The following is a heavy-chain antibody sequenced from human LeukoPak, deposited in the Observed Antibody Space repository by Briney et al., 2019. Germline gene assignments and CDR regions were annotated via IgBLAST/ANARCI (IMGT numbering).Heavy chain of an antibody. D-gene: IGHD3-3*01. CDR1: GFTFSSYW. J-gene: IGHJ6*03. Sequence: GGSLRLSCAASGFTFSSYWMSWVRQAPGKGLEWVANIKQDGSEKYYVDSVKGRFTISRDNAKNTLYLQMNSLRAEDTAVYYCAREVTIFGVVTSYYYYYMDVWGKGTTVTVSS. CDR2: IKQDGSEK. V-gene: IGHV3-7*01. CDR3: AREVTIFGVVTSYYYYYMDV.